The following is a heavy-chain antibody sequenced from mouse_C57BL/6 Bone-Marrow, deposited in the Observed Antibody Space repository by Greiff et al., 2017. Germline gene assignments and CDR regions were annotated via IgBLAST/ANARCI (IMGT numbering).Heavy chain of an antibody. V-gene: IGHV3-1*01. CDR1: GYSITSGYD. CDR3: ARNGYYYYAMDY. Sequence: VQLKESGPGMVKPSQSLSLTCTVTGYSITSGYDWHWIRHFPGNKLEWMGYISYSGSTNYNPSLKSRISITHDTSKNHFFLKLNSVTTEDTATYYCARNGYYYYAMDYWGQGTSVTVSS. CDR2: ISYSGST. J-gene: IGHJ4*01. D-gene: IGHD2-3*01.